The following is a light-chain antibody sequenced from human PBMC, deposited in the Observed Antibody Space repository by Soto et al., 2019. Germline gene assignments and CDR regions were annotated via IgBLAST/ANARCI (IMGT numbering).Light chain of an antibody. CDR1: QSITNF. V-gene: IGKV3-11*01. CDR3: QQCVSWPLIS. CDR2: DAS. J-gene: IGKJ4*01. Sequence: EIVLTQSPATLSLSPGERATLSCRASQSITNFLAWYQQKPGQAPRLLISDASSRATGIPARFSGSGSGTDFTLTISSLEPEDFAVYYCQQCVSWPLISLGGGTKLELK.